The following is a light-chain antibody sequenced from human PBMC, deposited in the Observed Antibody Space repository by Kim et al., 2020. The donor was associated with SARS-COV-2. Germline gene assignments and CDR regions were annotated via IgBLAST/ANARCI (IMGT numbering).Light chain of an antibody. V-gene: IGLV1-51*01. CDR2: DNN. Sequence: GQKVSIACSGSNSNIGANYVSWYHQLPGTAPKLLIYDNNKRPSGIPDRFSGFKSDTSATLDITGLQTADEAVYYCGTWDSTLSAGVFGGGTSLTVL. J-gene: IGLJ3*02. CDR1: NSNIGANY. CDR3: GTWDSTLSAGV.